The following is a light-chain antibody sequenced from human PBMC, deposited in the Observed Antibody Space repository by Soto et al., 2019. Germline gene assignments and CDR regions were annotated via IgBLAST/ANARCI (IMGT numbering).Light chain of an antibody. CDR2: NNN. CDR3: AAWDDSLNGVL. V-gene: IGLV1-44*01. J-gene: IGLJ2*01. Sequence: QAVVTQPPSASGTPGQRVTISCSGSSSNIGSNTVNWYQQFPGTAPKLLIYNNNQRPSGVPDRFSGSKSGTSASLAISGLQSEDEADYYCAAWDDSLNGVLFGGGTKLTVL. CDR1: SSNIGSNT.